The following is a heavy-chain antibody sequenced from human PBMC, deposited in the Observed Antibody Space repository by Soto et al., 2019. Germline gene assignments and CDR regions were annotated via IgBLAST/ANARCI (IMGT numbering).Heavy chain of an antibody. J-gene: IGHJ4*02. Sequence: SETLSLTCAVSGGSISSSNWWSWVRQPPGKGLEWIGEIYHSGSTNYNPSLKSRVTISVDKPKNQFSLKLSSVTAADTAVYYCAREILVTAKSYYFDYWGQGTLVTVSS. D-gene: IGHD2-21*02. CDR3: AREILVTAKSYYFDY. V-gene: IGHV4-4*02. CDR2: IYHSGST. CDR1: GGSISSSNW.